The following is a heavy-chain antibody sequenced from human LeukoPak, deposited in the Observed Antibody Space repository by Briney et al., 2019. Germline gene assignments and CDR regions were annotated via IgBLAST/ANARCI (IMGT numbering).Heavy chain of an antibody. Sequence: PGGSLRLSCAASGFNVSSNYMNWVRQAPGKGLEWVSGIFGGGNTFYADSVKGRFVISRDNSKNTLYLQMNTLRAEDTTVYYCAGGHSSGYYSNAYDVWGQRTMVTVSS. CDR3: AGGHSSGYYSNAYDV. D-gene: IGHD3-22*01. CDR1: GFNVSSNY. CDR2: IFGGGNT. V-gene: IGHV3-53*01. J-gene: IGHJ3*01.